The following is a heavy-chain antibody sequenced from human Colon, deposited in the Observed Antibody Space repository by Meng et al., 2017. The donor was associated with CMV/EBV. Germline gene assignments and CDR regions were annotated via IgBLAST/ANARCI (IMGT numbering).Heavy chain of an antibody. J-gene: IGHJ6*02. V-gene: IGHV4-59*01. CDR1: GGSISSYY. CDR2: IYYSGST. D-gene: IGHD2-8*02. CDR3: ARDLRDVDVVRSLYWPRGLGMDV. Sequence: SETLSLTCTVSGGSISSYYWSWIRQPPGKGLEWIGYIYYSGSTNYNPSLKSRVTISVDTSKNQFSLKLSSVTAADTAVYYCARDLRDVDVVRSLYWPRGLGMDVWGQGTTVTVSS.